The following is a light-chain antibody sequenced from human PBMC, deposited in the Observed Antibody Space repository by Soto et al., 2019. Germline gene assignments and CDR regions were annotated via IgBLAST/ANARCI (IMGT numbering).Light chain of an antibody. CDR3: CSYAGSSTYV. Sequence: QSVLTQPASVSGSPGQSITISCTGTSSDVGSYNLVSWYQQHPGKAPKLMIYEGSKRPSGVSNRFSGSKSGNTASLTISGLQPEDAADYYCCSYAGSSTYVFGTGTKVTVL. CDR2: EGS. V-gene: IGLV2-23*01. J-gene: IGLJ1*01. CDR1: SSDVGSYNL.